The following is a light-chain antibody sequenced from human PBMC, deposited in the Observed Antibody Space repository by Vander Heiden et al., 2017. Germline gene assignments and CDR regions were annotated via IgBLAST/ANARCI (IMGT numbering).Light chain of an antibody. Sequence: QSALPQPRSVSGSPGQSVTISCTGTSSDVGGYNYVSWYQQHPGKAPNLMIYDVSKRPSGVPDRFSGSKAGNTASRTSSGLQAEDEADYYCCSYAGSFVFGGGTKLTVL. J-gene: IGLJ2*01. CDR1: SSDVGGYNY. V-gene: IGLV2-11*01. CDR3: CSYAGSFV. CDR2: DVS.